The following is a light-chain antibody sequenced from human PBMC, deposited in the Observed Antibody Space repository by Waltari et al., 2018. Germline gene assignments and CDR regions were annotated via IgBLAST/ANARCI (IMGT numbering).Light chain of an antibody. CDR3: QKYGTLPAT. CDR2: DAA. V-gene: IGKV3-20*01. J-gene: IGKJ1*01. CDR1: QSISKY. Sequence: EIMLTQSPGTLSLSPGDRATLSCRASQSISKYLAWYQQTPGQAPRLLIYDAASRATGIPDRFGGSGSGTDFSLTISRLEPEDSAVYYCQKYGTLPATFGQGTKVEIK.